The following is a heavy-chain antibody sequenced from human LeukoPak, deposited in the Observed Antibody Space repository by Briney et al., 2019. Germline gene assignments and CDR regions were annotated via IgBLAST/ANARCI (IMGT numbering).Heavy chain of an antibody. J-gene: IGHJ4*02. CDR3: AREQWAYRSYYASSGYRDY. V-gene: IGHV4-61*02. CDR2: IYTSGST. Sequence: SETLSLTCTVSGGSISSGSYYWSWIRQPAGKGLEWIGRIYTSGSTNYSPSLKSRVTISVDTSRNQFSLNLTSVTAADTAMYYCAREQWAYRSYYASSGYRDYWGQGTLVTVSS. D-gene: IGHD3-22*01. CDR1: GGSISSGSYY.